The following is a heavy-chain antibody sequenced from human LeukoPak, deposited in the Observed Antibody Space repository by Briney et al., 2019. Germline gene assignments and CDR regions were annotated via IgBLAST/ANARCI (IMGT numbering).Heavy chain of an antibody. CDR3: TTAQLLWFGELLYDAFDI. J-gene: IGHJ3*02. V-gene: IGHV3-15*01. Sequence: GGSLRLSCAAPGFPFSNAWMSRVRQAPGKGQESAGRIKSKPDGGTTDYAAPVKGGFTISRDDSKNTLYLQMNSLKTEDTAVYYCTTAQLLWFGELLYDAFDIWGQGTMVTVSS. CDR2: IKSKPDGGTT. CDR1: GFPFSNAW. D-gene: IGHD3-10*01.